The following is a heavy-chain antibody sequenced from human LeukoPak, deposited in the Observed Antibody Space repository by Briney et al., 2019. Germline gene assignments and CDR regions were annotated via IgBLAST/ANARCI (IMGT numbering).Heavy chain of an antibody. V-gene: IGHV5-51*01. J-gene: IGHJ4*02. CDR1: GYSFTNYW. D-gene: IGHD6-19*01. CDR2: IYPGDSDT. Sequence: GESLKIFCKGSGYSFTNYWIGWVRQMPGKGLEWMGIIYPGDSDTRYSPSFQGQVTISAGKSINTAYLQWSSLKASDTAMYYCARVRVAVRQWLNIEHWGQGTLVTVSS. CDR3: ARVRVAVRQWLNIEH.